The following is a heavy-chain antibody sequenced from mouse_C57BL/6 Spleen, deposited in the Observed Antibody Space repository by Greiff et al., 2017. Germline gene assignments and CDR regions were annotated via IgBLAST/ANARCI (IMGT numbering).Heavy chain of an antibody. D-gene: IGHD1-1*01. Sequence: VKVVESGAELVKPGASVKLSCKASGYTFTEYTIHWVKQRSGQGLEWIGWFYPGSGSIKYNEKFKDKATLTADKSSSTVYMELSRLTSEDSAVYFCARHAPYYYGSSEYFDVWGTGTTVTVSS. CDR1: GYTFTEYT. J-gene: IGHJ1*03. CDR3: ARHAPYYYGSSEYFDV. V-gene: IGHV1-62-2*01. CDR2: FYPGSGSI.